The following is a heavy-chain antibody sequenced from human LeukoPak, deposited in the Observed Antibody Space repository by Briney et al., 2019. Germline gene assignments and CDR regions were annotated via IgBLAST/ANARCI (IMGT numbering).Heavy chain of an antibody. CDR3: AKDPYSSRMEYFQQ. CDR2: ISYDGNDE. CDR1: GLTFSSSW. J-gene: IGHJ1*01. V-gene: IGHV3-30*18. D-gene: IGHD3-22*01. Sequence: GGSLRLSCAVPGLTFSSSWMDWVRQAPGKGLEWVTTISYDGNDEYYADSVKGRFTISRDNSKNTLYLEMSSLRIEDTAVYYCAKDPYSSRMEYFQQWGQGTLVIVSS.